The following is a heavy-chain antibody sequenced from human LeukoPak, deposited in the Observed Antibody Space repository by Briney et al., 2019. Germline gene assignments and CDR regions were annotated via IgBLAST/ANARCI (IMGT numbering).Heavy chain of an antibody. CDR3: ARGSSSWVLHYYYYHGMDV. V-gene: IGHV4-59*01. D-gene: IGHD6-13*01. CDR2: IYYSGST. CDR1: GGSISSYY. J-gene: IGHJ6*02. Sequence: SETLSLTCTVSGGSISSYYWSWIRQPPGKGLEWIGYIYYSGSTNYNPSLKSRVTISVDTSKNQFSLKLSSVTAADTAVYYCARGSSSWVLHYYYYHGMDVWGQGTTVTVSS.